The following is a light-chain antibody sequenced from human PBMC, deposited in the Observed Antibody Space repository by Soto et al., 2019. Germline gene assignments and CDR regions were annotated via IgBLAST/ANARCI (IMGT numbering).Light chain of an antibody. J-gene: IGKJ1*01. Sequence: ELVLTQSPGTLSLSPGERATLSCRASHTISSRYLAWYQQKPGQAPRLLMYGISRRATGIPDRFSGSGSGTDFTLTIYRLEPEDFAVYYCQQYVNSSPRTFGQGTKVEIK. V-gene: IGKV3-20*01. CDR1: HTISSRY. CDR2: GIS. CDR3: QQYVNSSPRT.